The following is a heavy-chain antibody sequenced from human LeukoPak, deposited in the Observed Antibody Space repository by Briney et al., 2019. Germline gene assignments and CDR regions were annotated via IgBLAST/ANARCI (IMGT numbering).Heavy chain of an antibody. CDR3: ARVRILRFLEWSPSRSFDI. D-gene: IGHD3-3*01. Sequence: ASVKVSCKASGYTFTGYYMHWVRQAPGQGLEWMGWINPNSGGTNYAQKFQGRVTMTRDTSISTAYMELSRLRSDDTAVYYRARVRILRFLEWSPSRSFDIWGQGTMVTVSS. V-gene: IGHV1-2*02. CDR1: GYTFTGYY. CDR2: INPNSGGT. J-gene: IGHJ3*02.